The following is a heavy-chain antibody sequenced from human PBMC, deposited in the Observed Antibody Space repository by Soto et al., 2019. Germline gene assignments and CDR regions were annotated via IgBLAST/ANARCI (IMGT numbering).Heavy chain of an antibody. CDR2: IYYNGNT. D-gene: IGHD4-17*01. J-gene: IGHJ6*02. CDR1: GGSISSDDYY. V-gene: IGHV4-30-4*08. Sequence: SETLSLTCSVSGGSISSDDYYWTWVRQPPGKGLEWIGHIYYNGNTYYNPSLKSRLTMSLDTSQNQFSLHLSSVIAADSALYFCARATTVTSSFFYCGLDVWGQGTTVTVSS. CDR3: ARATTVTSSFFYCGLDV.